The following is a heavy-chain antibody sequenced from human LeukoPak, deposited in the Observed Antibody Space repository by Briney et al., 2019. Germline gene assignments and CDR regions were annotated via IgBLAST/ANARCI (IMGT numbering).Heavy chain of an antibody. CDR1: GGSFSSGSYY. J-gene: IGHJ3*02. CDR2: IYYSGST. Sequence: SETLSLTCTVSGGSFSSGSYYWSWLRQPPGTGLEWLGYIYYSGSTNYNPSLKSRVTISVDTSKNQFSLKLSSVTAADTAVYYCARDRYCSGGSCYRGDAFDIWGQGTMVTVSS. V-gene: IGHV4-61*01. CDR3: ARDRYCSGGSCYRGDAFDI. D-gene: IGHD2-15*01.